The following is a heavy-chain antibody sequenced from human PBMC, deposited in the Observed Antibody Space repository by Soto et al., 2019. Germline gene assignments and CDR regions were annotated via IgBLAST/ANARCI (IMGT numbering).Heavy chain of an antibody. CDR3: ASEDPIYYNYNGGFYWERDNQYYLYF. V-gene: IGHV4-39*01. J-gene: IGHJ4*02. D-gene: IGHD3-22*01. CDR2: IYYSGTT. Sequence: SETLSLTCTVSGASISSSNYYWGWIRQPPGKGLERIGSIYYSGTTYNNPSLKSRVIISVDTSKNQFSLKLSSVTSTDTALYHCASEDPIYYNYNGGFYWERDNQYYLYFWDQETLVTVAS. CDR1: GASISSSNYY.